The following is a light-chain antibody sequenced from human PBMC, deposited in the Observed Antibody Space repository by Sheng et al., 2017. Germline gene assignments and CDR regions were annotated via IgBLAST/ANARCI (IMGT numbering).Light chain of an antibody. CDR1: QSVSSS. CDR2: EAS. J-gene: IGKJ3*01. V-gene: IGKV3-11*01. Sequence: EIVLTQSPGTLSLSPGERATLSCRASQSVSSSLAWYQQKPGQPPRLLIYEASSRATGIPARFRGSGSATGFTLTIDSLEPEDFAVYYCQQRSSWPSITFGPGTKVDIK. CDR3: QQRSSWPSIT.